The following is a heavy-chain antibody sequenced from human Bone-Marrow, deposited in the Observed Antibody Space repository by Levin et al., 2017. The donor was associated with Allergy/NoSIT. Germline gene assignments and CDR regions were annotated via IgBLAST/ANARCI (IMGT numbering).Heavy chain of an antibody. Sequence: GGSLRLSCAASGFTFSSYGMHWVRQVPGKGLEWVAVISFDGGIKDYAPSVKGRVTISRDNSKNTLYLQMNSLRPEDTAVYYCAKTYDYGDYIPGFWGQGTLVTVSS. J-gene: IGHJ4*02. CDR2: ISFDGGIK. D-gene: IGHD4-17*01. V-gene: IGHV3-30*18. CDR3: AKTYDYGDYIPGF. CDR1: GFTFSSYG.